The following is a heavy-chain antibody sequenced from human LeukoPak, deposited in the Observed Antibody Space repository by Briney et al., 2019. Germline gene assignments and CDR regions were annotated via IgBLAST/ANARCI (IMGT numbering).Heavy chain of an antibody. V-gene: IGHV1-2*02. CDR2: INPNSGAT. D-gene: IGHD3-22*01. CDR1: GYSFSGYY. CDR3: ARDQNYFDSTAYYGIDC. Sequence: ASVKVSCKASGYSFSGYYIHWVRQAPGRGLEWMGWINPNSGATNYAQKFHGTVTMTRDTSTSTAYMELTRLKSDDTGIYYCARDQNYFDSTAYYGIDCWGQGTRVTVSS. J-gene: IGHJ4*02.